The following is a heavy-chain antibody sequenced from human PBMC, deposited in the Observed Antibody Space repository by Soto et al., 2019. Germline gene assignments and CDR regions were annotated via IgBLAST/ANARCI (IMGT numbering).Heavy chain of an antibody. CDR1: GFTFSSYG. J-gene: IGHJ3*02. CDR3: AKSVVSGWYDAFDI. D-gene: IGHD6-19*01. Sequence: PGGSLRLSCAASGFTFSSYGMHWVRQAPGKGLEWVAVISYDGSNKYYADSVKGRFTISRDNSKNTLYLQMNSLRAEDTAVYYCAKSVVSGWYDAFDIWGQGTMVTVSS. V-gene: IGHV3-30*18. CDR2: ISYDGSNK.